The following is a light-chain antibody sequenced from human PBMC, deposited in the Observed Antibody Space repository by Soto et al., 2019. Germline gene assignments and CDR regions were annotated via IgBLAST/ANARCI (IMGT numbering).Light chain of an antibody. CDR3: QKCNSAPIT. CDR2: LAS. CDR1: QAVNTR. V-gene: IGKV3D-11*01. Sequence: EIVLTQSPATLSSFPGDRVTLSCRASQAVNTRLAWYQHKPGQAPRLLIYLASNRAAGVPARFSGSGSGTDFTLTISDVEPEDFATYYCQKCNSAPITFGQGTRLEIK. J-gene: IGKJ5*01.